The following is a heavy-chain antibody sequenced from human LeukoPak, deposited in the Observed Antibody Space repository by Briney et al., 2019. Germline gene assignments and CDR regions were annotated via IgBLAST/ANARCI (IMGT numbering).Heavy chain of an antibody. Sequence: PSETLSLTCAVYGGSFSGYYWSWIRQPPGKGLEWIGEINHSGSTNYNPSLKSRVTISVDTSKNQFSLKLSSVTAADTAVYYCARVLAAPHYWGQGTLVTVSS. V-gene: IGHV4-34*01. CDR2: INHSGST. CDR3: ARVLAAPHY. D-gene: IGHD3-16*01. CDR1: GGSFSGYY. J-gene: IGHJ4*02.